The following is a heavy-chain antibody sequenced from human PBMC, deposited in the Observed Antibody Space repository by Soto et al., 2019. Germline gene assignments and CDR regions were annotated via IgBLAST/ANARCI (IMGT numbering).Heavy chain of an antibody. CDR1: GCSISIYY. J-gene: IGHJ6*02. Sequence: SETLSLTCTVSGCSISIYYWSWIRQPPGKGLEWIGYIYYSGSTNYNPSLKSRVTISVDTSKNQFSLKLSSVTAADTAVYYCARRGSSWYSSSYGMDVWGQGTTVTVSS. CDR3: ARRGSSWYSSSYGMDV. V-gene: IGHV4-59*01. D-gene: IGHD6-13*01. CDR2: IYYSGST.